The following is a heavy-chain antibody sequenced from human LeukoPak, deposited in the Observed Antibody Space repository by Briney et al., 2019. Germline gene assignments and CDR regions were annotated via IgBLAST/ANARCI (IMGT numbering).Heavy chain of an antibody. J-gene: IGHJ4*02. V-gene: IGHV4-59*01. CDR2: IYYSGST. D-gene: IGHD3-10*01. Sequence: PSETLSLTCTVSGGSISSYYWSWIRQPPGKGLEWIGYIYYSGSTNYNPSLKSRVTISVDTSKNQFSLKLSSVTAADTAVYYCARGLYYGSGSCYYFDYWGQGTLVTVSS. CDR1: GGSISSYY. CDR3: ARGLYYGSGSCYYFDY.